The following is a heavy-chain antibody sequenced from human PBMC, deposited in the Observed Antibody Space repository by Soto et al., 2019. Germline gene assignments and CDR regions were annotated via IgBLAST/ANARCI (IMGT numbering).Heavy chain of an antibody. CDR3: AHRLPGSTTGWNTGIFDY. J-gene: IGHJ4*02. Sequence: QITLKESGPTLVKPTQTLTLTCTFFGFSLSTSGVGVGWNRQRPGKALEWLAFIYWDDDKRDGPALRSSLIIPKDTSKNHVDLTMTNMDPVDTATYFGAHRLPGSTTGWNTGIFDYLGQATLVTVSS. CDR1: GFSLSTSGVG. V-gene: IGHV2-5*05. D-gene: IGHD6-19*01. CDR2: IYWDDDK.